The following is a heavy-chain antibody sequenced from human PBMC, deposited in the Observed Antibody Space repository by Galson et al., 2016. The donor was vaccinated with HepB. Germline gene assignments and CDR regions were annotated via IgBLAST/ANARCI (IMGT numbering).Heavy chain of an antibody. CDR1: GFTVGSNY. CDR2: IYSGDNT. V-gene: IGHV3-53*01. J-gene: IGHJ3*02. Sequence: LRLSCAASGFTVGSNYMSWVRRAPGKGLEWVSVIYSGDNTYYADSVKGRFTISRDNPKNTLSLKMNSLRVEDTAVYYCAREIGVGYCSGGSCYATAFDIWGQGTMVTVSS. CDR3: AREIGVGYCSGGSCYATAFDI. D-gene: IGHD2-15*01.